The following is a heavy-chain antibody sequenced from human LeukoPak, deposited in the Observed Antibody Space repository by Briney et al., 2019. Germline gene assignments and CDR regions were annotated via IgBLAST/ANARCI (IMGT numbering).Heavy chain of an antibody. J-gene: IGHJ4*02. V-gene: IGHV4-59*01. CDR2: IYNSGSA. D-gene: IGHD6-19*01. CDR1: GDSISTYY. CDR3: ARHGSGWSFDY. Sequence: SETLSLTCKVSGDSISTYYWSWFRQPPGKGLEWIGYIYNSGSATYNPSLKSRVTISVDTSKNQFSLKLTSVSTTDTAVYYCARHGSGWSFDYWGQGVLVTVSS.